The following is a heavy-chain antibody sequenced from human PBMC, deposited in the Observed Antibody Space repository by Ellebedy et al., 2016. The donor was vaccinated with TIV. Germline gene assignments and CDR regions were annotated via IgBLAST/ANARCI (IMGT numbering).Heavy chain of an antibody. CDR2: ISTSGRYI. J-gene: IGHJ4*02. V-gene: IGHV3-21*01. CDR1: GFTFSTYS. CDR3: ARAGDVDVNRPDY. D-gene: IGHD1-14*01. Sequence: GESLKISXAASGFTFSTYSMNWVRQAPGKGLEWVSSISTSGRYIYYADSVKGRFTISRDNAKNLLYLQMNSLRAEDTALYYCARAGDVDVNRPDYWGQGTLVTVSS.